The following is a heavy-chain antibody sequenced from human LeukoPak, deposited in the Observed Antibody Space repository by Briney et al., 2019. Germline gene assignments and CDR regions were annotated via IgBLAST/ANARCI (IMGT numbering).Heavy chain of an antibody. CDR2: INPSGGST. CDR1: GYTFTSYY. V-gene: IGHV1-46*01. CDR3: ARVGAPRDFDY. J-gene: IGHJ4*02. Sequence: ASVKVSCKASGYTFTSYYMHWVRQAPGQGLEWMGIINPSGGSTSYAQKFQGRVTMTRDMSTSTVYMELSSLRAEDTAVYYCARVGAPRDFDYWGQGTLVTVSS. D-gene: IGHD1-26*01.